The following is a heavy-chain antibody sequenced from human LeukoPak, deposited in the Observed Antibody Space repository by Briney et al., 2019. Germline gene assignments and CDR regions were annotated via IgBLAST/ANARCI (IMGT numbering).Heavy chain of an antibody. V-gene: IGHV3-30-3*01. J-gene: IGHJ6*03. CDR1: GFTFSSYA. CDR3: ARGRQQQLPPLEGYCYYMDV. CDR2: ISYDGSNK. D-gene: IGHD6-13*01. Sequence: GGSLRLSCAASGFTFSSYAMHWVRQAPGKGLEWVAVISYDGSNKYYADSVKGRFTISRDNSKNTLYLQMNSLRAEDTAVYYCARGRQQQLPPLEGYCYYMDVWGKGTTVTVSS.